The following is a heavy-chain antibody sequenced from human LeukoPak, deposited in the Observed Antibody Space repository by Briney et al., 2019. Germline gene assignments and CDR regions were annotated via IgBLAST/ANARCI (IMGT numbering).Heavy chain of an antibody. V-gene: IGHV1-18*01. D-gene: IGHD3-22*01. CDR3: ARRSTYYYDSSGYWGYGAFDI. Sequence: ASVKVSYQASGYTFTSYGISWVRQAPGQGLEWMGWIGAYNGNTNYAQKLQGRVTMTTDTSTSTAYMELRSLRSDDTAVYYCARRSTYYYDSSGYWGYGAFDIWGQGTMVTVSS. CDR1: GYTFTSYG. J-gene: IGHJ3*02. CDR2: IGAYNGNT.